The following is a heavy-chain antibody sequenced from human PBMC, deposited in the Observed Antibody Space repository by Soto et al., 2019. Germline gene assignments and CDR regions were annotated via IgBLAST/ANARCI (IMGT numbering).Heavy chain of an antibody. J-gene: IGHJ6*03. CDR1: GGSISSYY. D-gene: IGHD3-3*01. Sequence: PSETLSLTCTVSGGSISSYYWSWIRQPPGKGLEWIGYIYYSGSTNYNPSLKSRVAISVDTSKNQFSLKLSSVTAADTAVYYCARYDFFYYMDVRGKGTTVTVSS. CDR3: ARYDFFYYMDV. CDR2: IYYSGST. V-gene: IGHV4-59*08.